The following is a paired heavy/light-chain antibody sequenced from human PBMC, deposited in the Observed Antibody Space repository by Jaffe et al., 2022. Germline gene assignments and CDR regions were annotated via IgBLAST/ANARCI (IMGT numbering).Light chain of an antibody. CDR2: EDS. CDR1: ALPKTY. J-gene: IGLJ2*01. Sequence: SYELTQPPSVSVSPGQTARITCSGDALPKTYAYWYQQKSGQAPVLVIYEDSRRPSGIPERFSGSNSGTMATLTISGAQVEDAADYYCYSTDSSGNHRVFGGGTKLTVL. CDR3: YSTDSSGNHRV. V-gene: IGLV3-10*01.
Heavy chain of an antibody. J-gene: IGHJ4*02. CDR1: GYTFTNYA. V-gene: IGHV7-4-1*02. D-gene: IGHD3-22*01. CDR3: ARDKYFYDSSGPDS. Sequence: QLVQSGSELKKPGASVKVSCKASGYTFTNYAINWVRQAPGQGLEWMGWINTNTGNPTYAQGFTGRFVFSLDTSVSTAYLQISSLKAEDTAVYYCARDKYFYDSSGPDSWGQGTLVTVSS. CDR2: INTNTGNP.